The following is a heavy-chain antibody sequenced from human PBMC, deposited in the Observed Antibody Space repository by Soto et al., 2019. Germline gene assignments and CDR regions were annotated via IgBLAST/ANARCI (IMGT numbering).Heavy chain of an antibody. Sequence: QVQLVQSGAEVKKPGSSVKVSCKASGGTFSSYAISWVRQAPGQGLEWMGGIIPIFGTAHYAQKFQGRVTITADESTSTAYMELSSLRSEDTAVYYCARDRAPYYYDSSGYSTFDYWGQGTLVTVSS. V-gene: IGHV1-69*01. D-gene: IGHD3-22*01. CDR1: GGTFSSYA. CDR2: IIPIFGTA. CDR3: ARDRAPYYYDSSGYSTFDY. J-gene: IGHJ4*02.